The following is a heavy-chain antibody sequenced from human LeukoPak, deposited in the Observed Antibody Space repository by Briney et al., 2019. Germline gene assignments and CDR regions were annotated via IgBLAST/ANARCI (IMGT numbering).Heavy chain of an antibody. V-gene: IGHV3-64*01. D-gene: IGHD4-23*01. J-gene: IGHJ5*02. CDR3: ARDAGYRGNLLSGSWFDP. CDR2: ISSNGGST. Sequence: SGGSLRLSCAASGFTFSSYAMHWVRQAPGKGLEYVSAISSNGGSTYYANSVKGRFTISRDNSKNTLYLQMGSLRAEDMAVYYCARDAGYRGNLLSGSWFDPWGQGTLVTVSS. CDR1: GFTFSSYA.